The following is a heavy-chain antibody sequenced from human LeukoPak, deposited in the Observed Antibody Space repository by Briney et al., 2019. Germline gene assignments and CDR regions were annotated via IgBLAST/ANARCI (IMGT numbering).Heavy chain of an antibody. CDR1: GFTFSSYS. D-gene: IGHD3-10*01. J-gene: IGHJ4*02. V-gene: IGHV3-21*01. CDR2: ISSSSSYI. Sequence: GGSLRLSCAASGFTFSSYSMNWVRQAPGKGLEWVSSISSSSSYIYYADSVKGRFTISRVNAKNSLYLQMNSLRAEDTAVYYCARVRYYYGSGSPMGVDYWGQGTLVTVSS. CDR3: ARVRYYYGSGSPMGVDY.